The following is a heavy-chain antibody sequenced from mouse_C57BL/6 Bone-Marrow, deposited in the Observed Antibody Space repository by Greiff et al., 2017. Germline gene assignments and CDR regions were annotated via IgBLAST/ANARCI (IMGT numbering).Heavy chain of an antibody. Sequence: VKLQQSGAELVRPGASVTLSCTASGYTFTDYEMHWVKQTPVHGLEWIGAIDTETGGTAYNQKFTGKAILTADKSSSTAYLELRSLTSEDSAVYYCTRGLRRRGYYFDYWGQGTTLTVSS. V-gene: IGHV1-15*01. D-gene: IGHD2-4*01. CDR1: GYTFTDYE. CDR3: TRGLRRRGYYFDY. J-gene: IGHJ2*01. CDR2: IDTETGGT.